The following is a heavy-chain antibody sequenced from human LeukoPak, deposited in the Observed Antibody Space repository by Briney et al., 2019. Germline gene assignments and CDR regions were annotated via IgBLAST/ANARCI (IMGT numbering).Heavy chain of an antibody. V-gene: IGHV3-23*01. Sequence: GGSLRLSCAASGFTFSSYAMSWVRQAPGKGLEWVSAISGSGGSTYYADSVKGRFTISRENSKNTLWLQMNSLRAEDTAVYYCARLHYDVLTGPFDYWGQGTLVTVSS. CDR3: ARLHYDVLTGPFDY. J-gene: IGHJ4*02. CDR1: GFTFSSYA. D-gene: IGHD3-9*01. CDR2: ISGSGGST.